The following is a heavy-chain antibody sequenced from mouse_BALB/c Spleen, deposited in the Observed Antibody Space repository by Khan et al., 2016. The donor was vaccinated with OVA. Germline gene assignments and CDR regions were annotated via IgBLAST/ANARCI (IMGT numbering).Heavy chain of an antibody. J-gene: IGHJ3*01. D-gene: IGHD1-1*01. CDR3: TIHGSSSAWFTY. Sequence: QVQLQQSGAEPAKPGASVKMSCKASGYTFTSYWMHWVKQRPGQGLEWIGYINPSTDYTEYNQKFKDKATLTADKSSSTAYMQLTSLTSEDSAVYYCTIHGSSSAWFTYWGQGTLGTVSA. CDR1: GYTFTSYW. V-gene: IGHV1-7*01. CDR2: INPSTDYT.